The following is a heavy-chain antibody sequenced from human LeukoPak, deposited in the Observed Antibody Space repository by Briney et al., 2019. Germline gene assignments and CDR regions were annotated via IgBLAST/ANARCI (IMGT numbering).Heavy chain of an antibody. D-gene: IGHD2-15*01. CDR2: IYHTGTT. CDR3: ARQECNGGSCYSRAIWFDP. CDR1: GGSISDTSYY. J-gene: IGHJ5*02. Sequence: SETLSLTCNVSGGSISDTSYYWGWIRQPPGKGLEWIGSIYHTGTTYYSPSLKSRVTISVHTSKDQFSLKLSSVTAADTAVYYCARQECNGGSCYSRAIWFDPWGQGTLVTVSS. V-gene: IGHV4-39*01.